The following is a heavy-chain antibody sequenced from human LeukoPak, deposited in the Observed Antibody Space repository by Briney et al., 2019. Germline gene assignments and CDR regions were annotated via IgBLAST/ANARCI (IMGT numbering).Heavy chain of an antibody. V-gene: IGHV4-39*07. Sequence: SETLSLTCTVSGGSISSSSYYWGWIRQPPGKGLEWIGSIYYSGSTYYNPSLKSRVTISVDTSKNQFSLKLSSVTAADTAVYYCASTKLDYGRFGYYYYYMDVWGKGTTVTVSS. CDR3: ASTKLDYGRFGYYYYYMDV. J-gene: IGHJ6*03. CDR2: IYYSGST. CDR1: GGSISSSSYY. D-gene: IGHD4-17*01.